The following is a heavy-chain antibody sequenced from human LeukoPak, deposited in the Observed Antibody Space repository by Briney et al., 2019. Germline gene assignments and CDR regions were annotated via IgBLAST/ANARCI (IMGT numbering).Heavy chain of an antibody. J-gene: IGHJ6*03. CDR2: ISGSGGST. V-gene: IGHV3-23*01. CDR1: GFTFSSYG. D-gene: IGHD6-19*01. Sequence: PGGTLRLSCAASGFTFSSYGMSWVRQAPGKGLEWVSAISGSGGSTYYTDSVKGRFTISRDNSKNALYLQMNSLRAEDTAVYYCAKRDVAVAGPDYYYYMDVWGKGTTVTISS. CDR3: AKRDVAVAGPDYYYYMDV.